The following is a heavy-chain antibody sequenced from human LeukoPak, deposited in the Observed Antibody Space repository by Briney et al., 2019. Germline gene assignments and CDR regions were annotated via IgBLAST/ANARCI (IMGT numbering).Heavy chain of an antibody. D-gene: IGHD3-22*01. Sequence: ASVKVSCKASGYTFTGYYMHWVRQAPGQGLEWMGWINPNSGGTNYAQKFQGWVTMTRDTSISTAYMELSRLRSDDTAVYYCARDGYYYDSSGYYTDAFDIWGQGTMVTVSS. J-gene: IGHJ3*02. CDR1: GYTFTGYY. V-gene: IGHV1-2*04. CDR2: INPNSGGT. CDR3: ARDGYYYDSSGYYTDAFDI.